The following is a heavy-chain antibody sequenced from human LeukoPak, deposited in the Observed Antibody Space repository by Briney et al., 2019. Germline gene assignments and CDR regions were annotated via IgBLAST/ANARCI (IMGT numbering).Heavy chain of an antibody. Sequence: SETLSLTCAVYGGSFSGYYWSWIRQPPGKGLEWIGEINHSGSTNYNPSLKSRVTISVDTSKNQFSLKLSSVTAADTAMYYCARGRGSTMGYWGQGTLVTVSS. V-gene: IGHV4-34*01. CDR2: INHSGST. D-gene: IGHD2-2*01. CDR1: GGSFSGYY. CDR3: ARGRGSTMGY. J-gene: IGHJ4*02.